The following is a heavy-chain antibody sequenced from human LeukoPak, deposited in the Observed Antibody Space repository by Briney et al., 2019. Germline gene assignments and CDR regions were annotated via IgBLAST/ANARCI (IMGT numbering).Heavy chain of an antibody. CDR2: ISGSGYST. D-gene: IGHD4-11*01. V-gene: IGHV3-23*01. CDR1: GFTFSNYA. CDR3: AKVPTT. Sequence: PGGSLRLSCADSGFTFSNYAISWVRQAPGKGLEWVSTISGSGYSTYYADSVKGRFTISRDNSKNTLYLQMNSLRDDDTAVYHCAKVPTTWGQGTLVTVSS. J-gene: IGHJ5*02.